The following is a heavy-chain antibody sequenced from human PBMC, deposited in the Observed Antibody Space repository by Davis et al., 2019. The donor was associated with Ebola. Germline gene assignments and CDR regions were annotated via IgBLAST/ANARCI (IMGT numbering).Heavy chain of an antibody. J-gene: IGHJ3*02. V-gene: IGHV5-51*01. CDR3: ASLRRTITGMDDGFDI. Sequence: GGSLRLPCKDSGNSFTSHWIGWVRQMPGKGLDWMGIIYTGDSDTRYSPSFRGQVTISADKSMKTAFLQWSSLKASDSGMYYCASLRRTITGMDDGFDIWGQGTMVTVSS. CDR1: GNSFTSHW. D-gene: IGHD2-8*02. CDR2: IYTGDSDT.